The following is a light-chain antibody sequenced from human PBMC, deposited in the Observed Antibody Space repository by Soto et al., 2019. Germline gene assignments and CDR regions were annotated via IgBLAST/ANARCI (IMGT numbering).Light chain of an antibody. V-gene: IGLV1-40*01. Sequence: QSVLTQPPSVSGAPGQRVTISCTGSSSNLGAGYDVHWFQQLPETAPKLLIYANTNRPSGVPDRFSGSRSDTSASLAITGLRAEDEADYYCQSYDISLRAYVFATRTKVTVL. CDR1: SSNLGAGYD. CDR3: QSYDISLRAYV. J-gene: IGLJ1*01. CDR2: ANT.